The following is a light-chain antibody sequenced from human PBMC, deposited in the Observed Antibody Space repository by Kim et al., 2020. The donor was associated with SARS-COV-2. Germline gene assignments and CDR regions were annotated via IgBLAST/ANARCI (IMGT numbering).Light chain of an antibody. CDR1: KRIMSN. V-gene: IGKV3-11*01. CDR3: QQRSNWPLT. CDR2: SAA. J-gene: IGKJ4*01. Sequence: LSPGESVTSIRRHGKRIMSNLAWYEQRPAQAPRLLLYSAATRANGSPARFIGGGSGTDFTLNSSSLEPEDFAVYYCQQRSNWPLTFGGGSKVEIK.